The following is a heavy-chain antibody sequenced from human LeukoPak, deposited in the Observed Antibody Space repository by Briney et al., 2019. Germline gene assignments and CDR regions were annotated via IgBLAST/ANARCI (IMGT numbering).Heavy chain of an antibody. CDR3: AREDDYDYVWPLAY. J-gene: IGHJ4*02. V-gene: IGHV1-18*01. Sequence: ASVKVSCKASGYTFTSYGISWVRQAPGQGLEWMGWISAYNGNTNYAQKLQGRVTMTTDTSTSTAYMELRSLRSDDTAVYYCAREDDYDYVWPLAYWGQGTLVTVSS. CDR1: GYTFTSYG. D-gene: IGHD3-16*01. CDR2: ISAYNGNT.